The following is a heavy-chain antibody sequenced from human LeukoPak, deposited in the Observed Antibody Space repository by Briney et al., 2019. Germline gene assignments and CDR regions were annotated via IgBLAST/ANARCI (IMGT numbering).Heavy chain of an antibody. J-gene: IGHJ3*02. CDR3: ARGLGRELDGAFDI. CDR2: IYSGGRT. D-gene: IGHD3-10*01. Sequence: GGSLRLSCAASGFVVSSNYMSWVRQAPGKGLEWVSVIYSGGRTYYADSVKGRFTISRDNSRNTLYLQMNSLRAEDTAVYYCARGLGRELDGAFDIWGQGTMVTVSS. CDR1: GFVVSSNY. V-gene: IGHV3-53*01.